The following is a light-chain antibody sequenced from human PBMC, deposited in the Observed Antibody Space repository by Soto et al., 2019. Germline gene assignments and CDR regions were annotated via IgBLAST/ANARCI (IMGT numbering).Light chain of an antibody. CDR3: RSYIAGSTYV. Sequence: QSSLTGPASGSASPGQSSTISCTGTSSDVAAYNYVSWYQQHPGKAPKLMIYEVSNRPSGVSNRFSGSKSGNTASLTISGLQAEDEADYYCRSYIAGSTYVYGTRTKVTVL. V-gene: IGLV2-14*01. CDR2: EVS. CDR1: SSDVAAYNY. J-gene: IGLJ1*01.